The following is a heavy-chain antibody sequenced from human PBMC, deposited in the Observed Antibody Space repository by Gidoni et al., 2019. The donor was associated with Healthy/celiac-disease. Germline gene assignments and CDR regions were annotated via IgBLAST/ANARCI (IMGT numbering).Heavy chain of an antibody. CDR2: IKSKTDGGTT. D-gene: IGHD6-25*01. Sequence: EVQLVESGGGLVKPGGSLRLSCAASGFPFSNAWVSWVRQAPGKGLEWVGRIKSKTDGGTTDYAAPVKGRFTISRDDSKNTLYLQMNSLKTEDTAVYYCTTVGRSIAARAVDYWGQGTLVTVSS. J-gene: IGHJ4*02. V-gene: IGHV3-15*01. CDR1: GFPFSNAW. CDR3: TTVGRSIAARAVDY.